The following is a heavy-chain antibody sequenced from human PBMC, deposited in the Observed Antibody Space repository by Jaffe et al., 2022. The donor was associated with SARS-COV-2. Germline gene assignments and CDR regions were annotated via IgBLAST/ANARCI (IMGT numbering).Heavy chain of an antibody. CDR1: GFTFNSYA. Sequence: EVQLLESGGGLVQPGGSLRLSCAASGFTFNSYAMSWVRQAPGKGLEWVSAISSSGGSTYNADSVKGRFTISRDNSKNILYLQMNSLRAEDTAVYYCAKRYCSGGSCSPDYWGRGTLVTVSS. D-gene: IGHD2-15*01. J-gene: IGHJ4*02. CDR2: ISSSGGST. CDR3: AKRYCSGGSCSPDY. V-gene: IGHV3-23*01.